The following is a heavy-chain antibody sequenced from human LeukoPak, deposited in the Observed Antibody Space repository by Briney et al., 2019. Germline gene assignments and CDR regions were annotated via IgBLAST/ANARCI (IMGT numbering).Heavy chain of an antibody. D-gene: IGHD3-22*01. J-gene: IGHJ4*02. CDR2: INPNSGGT. V-gene: IGHV1-2*06. CDR1: GGTFSSYA. CDR3: ARCPTEGYDSSGYYLSYFDY. Sequence: ASVKVSCKASGGTFSSYAISWVRQAPGQGLEWKGRINPNSGGTNYAQKFQGRVTMTRDTSISTAYMELSRLRSDDTAVYYCARCPTEGYDSSGYYLSYFDYWGQGTLVTVSS.